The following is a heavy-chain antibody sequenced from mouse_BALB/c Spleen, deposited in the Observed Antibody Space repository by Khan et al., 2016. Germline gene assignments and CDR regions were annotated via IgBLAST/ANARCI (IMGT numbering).Heavy chain of an antibody. CDR3: SSVRLDSPYALDY. CDR2: ISTYYGDT. CDR1: GYTFTDYA. V-gene: IGHV1S137*01. D-gene: IGHD2-13*01. J-gene: IGHJ4*01. Sequence: QVQLQQSGAELVRPGVSVKISCKGSGYTFTDYAMHWVKQSHAKSLEWIGVISTYYGDTSYNQKLEGKATMTVDKASRTAYMELDRQTSEDSATSFYSSVRLDSPYALDYWGQGTSVTVSS.